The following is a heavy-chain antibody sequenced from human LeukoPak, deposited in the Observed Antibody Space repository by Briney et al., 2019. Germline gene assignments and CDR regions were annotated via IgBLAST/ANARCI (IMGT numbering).Heavy chain of an antibody. V-gene: IGHV1-18*01. J-gene: IGHJ4*02. CDR3: ARGYDILTGYSPFDY. CDR2: ISAYNGYT. CDR1: GYTFTKYG. D-gene: IGHD3-9*01. Sequence: ASVKVSCKASGYTFTKYGVSWVRQAPGQGLEWMGWISAYNGYTNYAQKFQFRVTMTTDTSTSTAYMELRGLTSDDTAVYYCARGYDILTGYSPFDYWGQGTLVTVSS.